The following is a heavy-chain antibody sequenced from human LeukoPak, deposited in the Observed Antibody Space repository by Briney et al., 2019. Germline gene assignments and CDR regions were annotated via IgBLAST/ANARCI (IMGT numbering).Heavy chain of an antibody. D-gene: IGHD2-15*01. CDR2: IYHSGST. CDR3: ARDLGYGSGARCYDY. CDR1: GGPISSGNC. Sequence: ASETLSLTSAVSGGPISSGNCWSWVRQPPGKGLEWIGEIYHSGSTNYYPSLKSRVTILLDKSKNQFSLKLSSVTAADTAVYYCARDLGYGSGARCYDYWGQGTLVTVSS. V-gene: IGHV4-4*02. J-gene: IGHJ4*02.